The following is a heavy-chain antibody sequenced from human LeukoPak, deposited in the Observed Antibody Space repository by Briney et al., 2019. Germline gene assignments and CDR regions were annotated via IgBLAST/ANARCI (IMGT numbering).Heavy chain of an antibody. V-gene: IGHV3-23*01. CDR2: ISGSGGST. J-gene: IGHJ3*02. CDR1: AFTFSNHG. CDR3: AKDRVLWFGELSLDAFDI. D-gene: IGHD3-10*01. Sequence: GGSLRLSCAASAFTFSNHGMSWVRQAPGKGLEWVSAISGSGGSTYYADSVKGRFTISRDNSKNTLYLQMNSLRAEDTAVYYCAKDRVLWFGELSLDAFDIWGQGTMVTVSS.